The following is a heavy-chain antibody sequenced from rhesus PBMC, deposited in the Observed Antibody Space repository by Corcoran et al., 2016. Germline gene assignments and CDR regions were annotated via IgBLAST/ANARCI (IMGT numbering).Heavy chain of an antibody. J-gene: IGHJ5-2*02. CDR2: IYWNDRK. CDR1: GFSINTAEPG. D-gene: IGHD1-7*02. Sequence: QVTLKESGPALVKPTQTLTLTCALSGFSINTAEPGVGWIRQPPGKALEWLANIYWNDRKYYSTSLKSRLTISKDTSNNQVILTMTNMDPVDTATYYCARTKWNDVSLDVWGRGVLVTVSS. V-gene: IGHV2-95*01. CDR3: ARTKWNDVSLDV.